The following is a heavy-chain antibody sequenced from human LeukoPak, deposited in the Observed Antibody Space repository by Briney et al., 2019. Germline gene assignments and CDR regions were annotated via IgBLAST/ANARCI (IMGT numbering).Heavy chain of an antibody. CDR1: GYTFTAYY. CDR3: ARDRVQIVVVPAALGY. Sequence: ASVKVSCKASGYTFTAYYIHWVRQAPGQGLEWMGWINPNSGGTNYAQKFQGRVTMTRDTSISTAYMDLSRLTSDDTAMYYCARDRVQIVVVPAALGYWGQGTLVTVSS. CDR2: INPNSGGT. V-gene: IGHV1-2*02. D-gene: IGHD2-2*01. J-gene: IGHJ4*02.